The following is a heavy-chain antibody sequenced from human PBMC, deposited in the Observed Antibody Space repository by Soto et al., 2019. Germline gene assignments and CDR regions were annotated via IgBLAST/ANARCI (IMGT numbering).Heavy chain of an antibody. V-gene: IGHV1-69*13. CDR3: AKDRRADWESYYYYAMDV. CDR1: GGTFSSFT. D-gene: IGHD1-26*01. CDR2: IIPIYGTA. J-gene: IGHJ6*02. Sequence: EASVKVSCKASGGTFSSFTISWVRQAPGQGLEWMGGIIPIYGTANYAQKFQDRVTIIADESTRTAYMELSSLRSEDTAVYYCAKDRRADWESYYYYAMDVWGQGTTVTVSS.